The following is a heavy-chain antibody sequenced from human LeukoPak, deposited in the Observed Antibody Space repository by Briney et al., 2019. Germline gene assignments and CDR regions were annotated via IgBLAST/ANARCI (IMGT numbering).Heavy chain of an antibody. J-gene: IGHJ5*02. CDR3: AKPTNDFWSGYPPGWFDP. CDR1: GFTFSSYV. CDR2: ISGSGGST. Sequence: GSLRLSCAASGFTFSSYVMGWVRQAPGKGLEWVSAISGSGGSTYHADSVEGRFTISRDNSKNTLFLQMNSLRAEDTAVYYCAKPTNDFWSGYPPGWFDPWGQGTLVTVSS. V-gene: IGHV3-23*01. D-gene: IGHD3-3*01.